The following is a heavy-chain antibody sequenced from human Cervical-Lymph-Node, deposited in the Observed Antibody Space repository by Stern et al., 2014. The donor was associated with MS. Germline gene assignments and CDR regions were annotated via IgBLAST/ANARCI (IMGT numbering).Heavy chain of an antibody. Sequence: VQLVESGGGVVQPGRSLRLSCATSGFTFSRYGMHWVRQAPGKGLEWVAVSWYDGTNEYYADSVKGRFTISRDNSNNTLYLQMNSLRAEDTAVYFCARDETPMAPGGFDIWGRGTMVTVPS. D-gene: IGHD5-18*01. V-gene: IGHV3-33*01. CDR3: ARDETPMAPGGFDI. CDR1: GFTFSRYG. CDR2: SWYDGTNE. J-gene: IGHJ3*02.